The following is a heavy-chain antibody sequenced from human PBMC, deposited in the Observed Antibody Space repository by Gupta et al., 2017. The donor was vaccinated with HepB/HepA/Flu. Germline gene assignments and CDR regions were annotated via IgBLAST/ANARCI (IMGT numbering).Heavy chain of an antibody. D-gene: IGHD1-26*01. CDR2: IYYSGST. V-gene: IGHV4-59*01. J-gene: IGHJ4*02. Sequence: QVHLQESGPGLVKPSETLSLTCTVSGGSISSYYLNWVRQPPGKGLEWIGYIYYSGSTNYNPSLKTRVTISVDTSKNQFSLKLSSVTPADTAVYYCARGLSGATTPFDYWGRGTLVTVSS. CDR1: GGSISSYY. CDR3: ARGLSGATTPFDY.